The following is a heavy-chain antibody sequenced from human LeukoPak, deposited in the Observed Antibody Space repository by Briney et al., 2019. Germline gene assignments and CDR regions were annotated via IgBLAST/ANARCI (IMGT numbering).Heavy chain of an antibody. J-gene: IGHJ6*02. Sequence: SETLSLTCTVSGGSIGNYYWSWLRQPPGKGLEWIGYIYFSGTTNINPSLKSRVTISVDMSKNQFSLKLSSVTAADTAVYYCAREDPQTTVPEGLDVWGQGTTVGVSS. CDR1: GGSIGNYY. CDR3: AREDPQTTVPEGLDV. D-gene: IGHD4-17*01. CDR2: IYFSGTT. V-gene: IGHV4-59*01.